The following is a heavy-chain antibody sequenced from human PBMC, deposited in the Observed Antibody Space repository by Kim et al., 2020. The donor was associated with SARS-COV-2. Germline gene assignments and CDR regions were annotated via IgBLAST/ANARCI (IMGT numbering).Heavy chain of an antibody. CDR3: AFSDYDYYYYGMDV. V-gene: IGHV4-61*01. CDR1: GGSVSSGSYY. Sequence: SETLSLTCTVSGGSVSSGSYYWSWIRQPPGKGLEWIGYIYYSGSTNYNPSLKSRVTISVDTSKNQFSLKLSSVTAADTAVYYCAFSDYDYYYYGMDVWGQGTTVTVSS. J-gene: IGHJ6*02. D-gene: IGHD4-17*01. CDR2: IYYSGST.